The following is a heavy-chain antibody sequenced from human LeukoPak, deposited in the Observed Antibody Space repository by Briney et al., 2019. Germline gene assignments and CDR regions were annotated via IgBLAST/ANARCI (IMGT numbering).Heavy chain of an antibody. D-gene: IGHD3-3*01. Sequence: GESLKISCKGSGYSFTSYWIGWVRQMPGKGLEWMGIIYPGDSDTRYSPSFQGQVTISAGKSISTAYLQWSSLKASDTAMYYCARSETRITIFGVVIHPFDYWGQGTLVTVSS. CDR1: GYSFTSYW. CDR2: IYPGDSDT. J-gene: IGHJ4*02. CDR3: ARSETRITIFGVVIHPFDY. V-gene: IGHV5-51*01.